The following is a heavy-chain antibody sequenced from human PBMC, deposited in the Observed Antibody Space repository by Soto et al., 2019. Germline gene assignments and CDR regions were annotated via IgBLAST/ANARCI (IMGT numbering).Heavy chain of an antibody. D-gene: IGHD3-3*01. Sequence: QVQLVESGGGVVQPGRSPRLSCAVSGLTFRSYGMHWVRQAPGKGLEWVAVISYDGSNKYYADSVKGRFTISRDNSKNTLYLQMNSLRAEDTAVYYCAKDLAGDFWSGYHYFDYWGQGTLVTVSS. J-gene: IGHJ4*02. V-gene: IGHV3-30*18. CDR1: GLTFRSYG. CDR2: ISYDGSNK. CDR3: AKDLAGDFWSGYHYFDY.